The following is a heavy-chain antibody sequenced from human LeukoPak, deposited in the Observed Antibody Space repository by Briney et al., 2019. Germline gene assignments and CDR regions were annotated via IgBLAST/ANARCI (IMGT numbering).Heavy chain of an antibody. J-gene: IGHJ3*02. D-gene: IGHD1-26*01. CDR1: GGSFSGYY. CDR3: ARDNSGSYWGAFDI. CDR2: INHSGST. Sequence: SETLSLTCAVYGGSFSGYYWSWIRQPPGKGLEWIGEINHSGSTNYNPSLKSRVTISVDTSKNQFSLKLSSVTAADTAVYYCARDNSGSYWGAFDIWGQGTMVTVSS. V-gene: IGHV4-34*01.